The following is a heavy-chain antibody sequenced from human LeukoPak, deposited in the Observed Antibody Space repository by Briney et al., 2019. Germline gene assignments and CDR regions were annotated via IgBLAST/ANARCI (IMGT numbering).Heavy chain of an antibody. V-gene: IGHV4-38-2*01. D-gene: IGHD3-22*01. CDR3: ARAPRDSSSSNYMRRFDY. CDR2: IYHGGST. Sequence: PSETLSLTCAVSGYSFSSDNYWVWIRQPPGQGLEWTGGIYHGGSTYYNPSLKSRFTMPVDTAKNQFSLKLSSVTAADTAVYYCARAPRDSSSSNYMRRFDYWGQGTLVTVSS. CDR1: GYSFSSDNY. J-gene: IGHJ4*02.